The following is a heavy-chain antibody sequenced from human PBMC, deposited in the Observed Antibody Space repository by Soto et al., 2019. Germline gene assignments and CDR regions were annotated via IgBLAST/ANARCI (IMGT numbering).Heavy chain of an antibody. CDR3: ATVTDDSSGYRGYFQH. J-gene: IGHJ1*01. V-gene: IGHV1-24*01. CDR2: FDPEDGET. Sequence: GASVKVSCKVSGYTLTELSMHWVRQAPGKGLEWMGGFDPEDGETIYAQKFQGRVTMTEDTSTDTAYMELSSLRSEDTAVYYCATVTDDSSGYRGYFQHWGQGTLVTVSS. D-gene: IGHD3-22*01. CDR1: GYTLTELS.